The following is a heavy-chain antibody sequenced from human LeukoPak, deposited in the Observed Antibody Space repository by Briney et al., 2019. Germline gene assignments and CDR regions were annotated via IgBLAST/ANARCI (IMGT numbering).Heavy chain of an antibody. V-gene: IGHV4-38-2*01. CDR1: GYSIINNNY. D-gene: IGHD3-9*01. CDR2: IYHGGST. J-gene: IGHJ4*02. CDR3: ARTSLTGILHDFDH. Sequence: SETLSLTCAVSGYSIINNNYWGWLRQPPGKGLEGIGHIYHGGSTYYNPSLKSRVTISVDTSKNQFSVQLNSVTAADTAVYYCARTSLTGILHDFDHWGQGTLVTVSS.